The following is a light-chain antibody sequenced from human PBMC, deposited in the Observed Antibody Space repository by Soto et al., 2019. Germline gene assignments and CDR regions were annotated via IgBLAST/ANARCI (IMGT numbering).Light chain of an antibody. V-gene: IGKV3-20*01. CDR3: QQYAASPFT. CDR2: GAS. CDR1: QSLGSAY. J-gene: IGKJ3*01. Sequence: EIELTQSPGTLSLSPGERGTLSCRANQSLGSAYLAWYQQKPGQAPRLLIHGASSRAAAIPDRFSGSGSGTDFTLTISNLEPEDFAVYYCQQYAASPFTFGPGTKVDAK.